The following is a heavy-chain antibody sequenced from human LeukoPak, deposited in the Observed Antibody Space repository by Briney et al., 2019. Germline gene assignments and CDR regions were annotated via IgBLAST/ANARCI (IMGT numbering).Heavy chain of an antibody. CDR2: IKQDGSEK. CDR3: GLVDYYDSSGSAFDI. CDR1: GFTFSSYW. D-gene: IGHD3-22*01. Sequence: GGSLRPSCAASGFTFSSYWMSWVRQAPGKGLEWVANIKQDGSEKYYVDSVKGRFTISRDNAKNSLYLQMNSLRAEDTAVYYCGLVDYYDSSGSAFDIWGQGTMVTVSS. V-gene: IGHV3-7*01. J-gene: IGHJ3*02.